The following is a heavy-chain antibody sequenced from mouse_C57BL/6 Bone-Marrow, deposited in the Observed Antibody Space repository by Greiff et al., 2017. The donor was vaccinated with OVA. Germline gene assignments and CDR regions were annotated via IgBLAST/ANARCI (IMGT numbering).Heavy chain of an antibody. Sequence: EVQVVESGGGLVQPGGSLSLSCAASGFTFTDYYMSWVRQPPGKALEWLGFIRNKANGYTTEYSASVKGRFTISRDNSQSILYLQMNALRAEDSATYYCARWEKYDYGADYFDYWGQGTTLTVSS. J-gene: IGHJ2*01. V-gene: IGHV7-3*01. D-gene: IGHD2-4*01. CDR1: GFTFTDYY. CDR2: IRNKANGYTT. CDR3: ARWEKYDYGADYFDY.